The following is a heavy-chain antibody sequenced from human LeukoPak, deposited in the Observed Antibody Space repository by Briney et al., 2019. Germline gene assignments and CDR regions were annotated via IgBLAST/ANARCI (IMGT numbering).Heavy chain of an antibody. CDR3: ARRWLLEAVIDY. J-gene: IGHJ4*02. CDR2: IYYSGST. CDR1: GYSISSGYY. Sequence: PSETLSLTCTVSGYSISSGYYWGWIRQPPGKGLEWMGSIYYSGSTYYNPSLKSRVTISVDTSKNQFSLKLNSVTAADTAVYYCARRWLLEAVIDYWGQGTLVTVSS. V-gene: IGHV4-38-2*02. D-gene: IGHD5-12*01.